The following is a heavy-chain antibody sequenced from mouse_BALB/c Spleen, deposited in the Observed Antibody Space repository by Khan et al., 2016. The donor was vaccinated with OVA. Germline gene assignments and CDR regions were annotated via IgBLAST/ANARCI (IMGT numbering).Heavy chain of an antibody. CDR1: GYSITSDYA. V-gene: IGHV3-2*02. Sequence: EVQLQESGPGLVKPSQSLSLTCTVTGYSITSDYAWNWIRQFPGNKLEWMGYISYSGSTSYTPSLKRRISSTRQTAMNPVCLQLNSGTTGDTATYNVARRRAYWGQGTLVTVSA. CDR2: ISYSGST. J-gene: IGHJ3*01. CDR3: ARRRAY.